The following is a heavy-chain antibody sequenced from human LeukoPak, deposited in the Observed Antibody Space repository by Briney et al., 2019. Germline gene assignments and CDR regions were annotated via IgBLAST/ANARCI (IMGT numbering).Heavy chain of an antibody. V-gene: IGHV3-11*04. CDR3: ARDQVSIAGTGIDY. Sequence: GGSLRLSCAASGFTFGDYYMSWIRQAPGKGLEWVSYISSSGNSISYADSVKGRFTISRDNAKNSLFLQMNSLRAEDTAVYYCARDQVSIAGTGIDYWGQGTLVTVSS. CDR1: GFTFGDYY. CDR2: ISSSGNSI. J-gene: IGHJ4*02. D-gene: IGHD6-13*01.